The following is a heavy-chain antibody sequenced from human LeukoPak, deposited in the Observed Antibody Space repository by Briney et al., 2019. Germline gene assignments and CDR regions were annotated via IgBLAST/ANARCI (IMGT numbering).Heavy chain of an antibody. Sequence: SETLSLTCAVYGGSFSDYYWGWIRQSPGKGLEWIGEISPSGSTNYKTSLKSRVTISMDTSKNQFSLRLNSVTAADTAVCYCAGDHYLALKSWGQGTLVTVSS. CDR1: GGSFSDYY. D-gene: IGHD1-14*01. V-gene: IGHV4-34*01. CDR2: ISPSGST. CDR3: AGDHYLALKS. J-gene: IGHJ5*02.